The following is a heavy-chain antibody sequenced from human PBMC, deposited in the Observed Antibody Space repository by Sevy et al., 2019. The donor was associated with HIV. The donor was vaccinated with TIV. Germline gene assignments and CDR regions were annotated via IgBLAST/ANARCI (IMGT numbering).Heavy chain of an antibody. V-gene: IGHV3-21*06. J-gene: IGHJ4*02. D-gene: IGHD3-16*01. Sequence: GGSLRLSCAASGFTFSSYIMNWVRQAPGKGLEWVSSISSSSSYIYYADSVKGRFTISRDNSKNTLNLEMNNLRVEDTALYYCARDWGTPPTAILYYFDFWGQGIPVTVSS. CDR2: ISSSSSYI. CDR1: GFTFSSYI. CDR3: ARDWGTPPTAILYYFDF.